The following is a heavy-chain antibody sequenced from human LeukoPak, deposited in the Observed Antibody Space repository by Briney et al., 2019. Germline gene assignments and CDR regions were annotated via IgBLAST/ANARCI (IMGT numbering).Heavy chain of an antibody. CDR3: ARTTEGGYTYDYFYYYYMGV. J-gene: IGHJ6*03. Sequence: SETLSLTCAVSGGSFSGHYWSWIRQPPGKGLQWIGYIHYSGSTNYNPSLKSRLTISVDTSKNQFSLKLTSVTAADTAVYYCARTTEGGYTYDYFYYYYMGVWGKGTTVTISS. V-gene: IGHV4-59*11. D-gene: IGHD5-18*01. CDR2: IHYSGST. CDR1: GGSFSGHY.